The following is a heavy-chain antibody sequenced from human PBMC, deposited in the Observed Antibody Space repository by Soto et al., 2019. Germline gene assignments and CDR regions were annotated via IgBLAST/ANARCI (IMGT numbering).Heavy chain of an antibody. Sequence: QVQLVQSGAEVKKPGASVKVSCKASGYTLTTYNIHWVRQAPGQGLEWMGVINPSGGSTSYAQKXRXRXXMTSDTSASTVYMELSSLGPDDMAVYYCARGEDDNWGQGTPVTVSS. J-gene: IGHJ4*02. CDR2: INPSGGST. CDR1: GYTLTTYN. CDR3: ARGEDDN. D-gene: IGHD1-26*01. V-gene: IGHV1-46*01.